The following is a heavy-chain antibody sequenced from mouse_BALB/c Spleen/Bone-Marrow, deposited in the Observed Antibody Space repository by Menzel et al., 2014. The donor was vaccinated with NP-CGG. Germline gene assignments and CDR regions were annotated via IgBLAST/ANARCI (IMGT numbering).Heavy chain of an antibody. CDR1: GYTFTSYY. V-gene: IGHV1S81*02. CDR2: INPSNGGT. Sequence: QVQLQQSGAELVKPGASVKLSCKASGYTFTSYYMYWVKQRPGQGLEWIGEINPSNGGTNFNEKFKSKATLTVDKSSSTAYMQLSSRTAEDSAVYYCTRSRRAMDYWGQGTSVTVSS. CDR3: TRSRRAMDY. D-gene: IGHD2-12*01. J-gene: IGHJ4*01.